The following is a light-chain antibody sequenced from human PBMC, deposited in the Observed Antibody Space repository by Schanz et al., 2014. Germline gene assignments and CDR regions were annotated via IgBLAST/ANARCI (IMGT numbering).Light chain of an antibody. Sequence: EIVLTQSPGTLSLSPGERATLSCRASQSVSSSNLAWYQQKPGQAPRLLIYGASTRATGIPDRFSGSGSGTDFTLIIHRLEPEDFAVYYCQQYNNWPPIFGGGTKVEIK. CDR3: QQYNNWPPI. CDR2: GAS. J-gene: IGKJ4*01. V-gene: IGKV3-20*01. CDR1: QSVSSSN.